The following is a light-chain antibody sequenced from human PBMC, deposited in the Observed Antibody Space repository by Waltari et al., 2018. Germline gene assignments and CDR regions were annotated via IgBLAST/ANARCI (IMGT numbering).Light chain of an antibody. CDR3: QSADSSGTWV. CDR1: ALPKQY. V-gene: IGLV3-25*02. J-gene: IGLJ3*02. CDR2: KDS. Sequence: SYALTQPPSVSVSPGQTARITCSGDALPKQYAYWYQQKPGQAPVLVIDKDSERPSGIPERFSGSSSGTTVTLTISGVQAEDEADYYCQSADSSGTWVFGGGTKLTVL.